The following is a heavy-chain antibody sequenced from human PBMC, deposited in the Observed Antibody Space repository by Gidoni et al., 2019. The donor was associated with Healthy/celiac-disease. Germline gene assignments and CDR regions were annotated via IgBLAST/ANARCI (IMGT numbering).Heavy chain of an antibody. V-gene: IGHV3-23*01. D-gene: IGHD3-9*01. J-gene: IGHJ3*02. CDR3: AKESSDILTGHDAFDI. CDR2: ISGSGGST. Sequence: EVQLLESGGGLVQPGGSLRLSCAASGFTFSSYAMSWVRQAPGKGLEWVSAISGSGGSTYYADSVKGRFTISRDNSKNTLYLQMNSLRAEDTAVYYCAKESSDILTGHDAFDIWGQGTMVTVSS. CDR1: GFTFSSYA.